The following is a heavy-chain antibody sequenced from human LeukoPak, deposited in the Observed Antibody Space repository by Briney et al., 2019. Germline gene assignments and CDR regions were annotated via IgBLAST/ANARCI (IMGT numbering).Heavy chain of an antibody. Sequence: GGSLRLSCAASGFAFSSQAMGWVRQAPGKGLEWVSVISDSGSLTCYADSVKGRFTISRDNSKKTLFLQLNSLRAEDTAVYYCAKDARRTNGWYYFDYWGQGALVTVSS. CDR1: GFAFSSQA. J-gene: IGHJ4*02. CDR2: ISDSGSLT. CDR3: AKDARRTNGWYYFDY. D-gene: IGHD6-19*01. V-gene: IGHV3-23*01.